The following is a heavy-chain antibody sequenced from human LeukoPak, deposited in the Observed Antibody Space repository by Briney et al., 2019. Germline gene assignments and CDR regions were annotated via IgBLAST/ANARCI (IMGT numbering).Heavy chain of an antibody. J-gene: IGHJ4*02. CDR1: GGTFSSYA. CDR3: ARAIYPIYYFDY. V-gene: IGHV1-69*04. D-gene: IGHD5/OR15-5a*01. CDR2: IIPILGIA. Sequence: SVKVSCKASGGTFSSYAISWVRQAPGQGLEWMGRIIPILGIANYAQKFQGRVTITADKSTSTAYMELSSLRSEDTAVYYCARAIYPIYYFDYWGQGTLVTVSS.